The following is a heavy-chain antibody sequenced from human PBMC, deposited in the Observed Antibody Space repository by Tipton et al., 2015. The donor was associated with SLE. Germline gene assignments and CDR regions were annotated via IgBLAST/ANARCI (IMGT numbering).Heavy chain of an antibody. Sequence: TLSLTCTVSGASIGSYYLSWIRQPPGRELEWIGYVYTSGSTIYNPSLKSRVTISVDTSKNQVSLKLNSVTAADTAVYYCARGKTRVEYWGQGTLVTVSS. J-gene: IGHJ4*02. CDR2: VYTSGST. CDR3: ARGKTRVEY. V-gene: IGHV4-4*08. D-gene: IGHD1-14*01. CDR1: GASIGSYY.